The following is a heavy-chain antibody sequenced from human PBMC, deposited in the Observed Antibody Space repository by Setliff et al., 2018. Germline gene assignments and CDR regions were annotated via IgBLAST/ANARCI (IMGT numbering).Heavy chain of an antibody. CDR2: INTNTGSP. Sequence: ASVKVSCKTSGYTFTDFAMNWVRQAPGQGLEWMGWINTNTGSPTYAPGFTGRFVFSLDTSVNTAHLQISSLKPEDTAVYYCARDLGYCSRTSCHGDWFDPWGQGTLVTVS. CDR1: GYTFTDFA. CDR3: ARDLGYCSRTSCHGDWFDP. J-gene: IGHJ5*02. V-gene: IGHV7-4-1*02. D-gene: IGHD2-2*01.